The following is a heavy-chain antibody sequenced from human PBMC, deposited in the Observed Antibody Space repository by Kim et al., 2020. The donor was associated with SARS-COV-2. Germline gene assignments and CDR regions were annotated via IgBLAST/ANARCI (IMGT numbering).Heavy chain of an antibody. J-gene: IGHJ4*02. CDR3: AKDVTPYGFVDY. CDR2: ISCAGGSK. D-gene: IGHD4-17*01. Sequence: GGSLRLSCAASGFTFNDYVMHWVRQIPGKGLEWVSGISCAGGSKHYADSVKGRFTISRDNSKNSLYLEMNSLRAEDTAVYYCAKDVTPYGFVDYWGQGTLVTVSS. CDR1: GFTFNDYV. V-gene: IGHV3-23*01.